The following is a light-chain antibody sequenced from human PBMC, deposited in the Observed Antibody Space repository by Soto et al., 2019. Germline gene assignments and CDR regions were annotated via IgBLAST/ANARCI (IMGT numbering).Light chain of an antibody. J-gene: IGKJ1*01. CDR3: QQYDQWWT. V-gene: IGKV3-15*01. CDR1: QSVSSY. Sequence: EIVMTQSPATLSLSPGERATLSCRASQSVSSYLAWYQQKPGQAPRLLIYGASSRATGIPARFSGSGSGTEYSLTISSLQSEDFGVYFCQQYDQWWTFGQGTKVDIK. CDR2: GAS.